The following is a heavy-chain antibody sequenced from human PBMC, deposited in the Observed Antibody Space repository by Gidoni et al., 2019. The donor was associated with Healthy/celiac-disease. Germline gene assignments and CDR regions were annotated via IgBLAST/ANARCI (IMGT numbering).Heavy chain of an antibody. Sequence: QVQLVESGGGVVQPGRSLRLSCAASGFTFSSYGMPWVRQAPGKGLEWVAVIWYDGSNKYYADSVKGRFTISRDNSKNTMYLQMNSLRAEDTAVYYCARGTSRYYYYGMDVWGQGTTVTVSS. J-gene: IGHJ6*02. CDR3: ARGTSRYYYYGMDV. V-gene: IGHV3-33*01. CDR1: GFTFSSYG. CDR2: IWYDGSNK. D-gene: IGHD2-2*01.